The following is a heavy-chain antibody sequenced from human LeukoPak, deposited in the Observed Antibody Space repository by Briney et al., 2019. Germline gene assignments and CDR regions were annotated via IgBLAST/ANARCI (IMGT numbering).Heavy chain of an antibody. CDR1: GGSISSGGYY. J-gene: IGHJ6*02. CDR2: IYYSGST. CDR3: ARLVTTVTTFEASDGMDV. D-gene: IGHD4-17*01. Sequence: SETLSLTCTVPGGSISSGGYYWSWIRQHPGKGLEWIGYIYYSGSTYYNPSLKSRVTISVDTSKNQFSLKLSSVTAADTAVYYCARLVTTVTTFEASDGMDVWGQGTTVTVSS. V-gene: IGHV4-31*03.